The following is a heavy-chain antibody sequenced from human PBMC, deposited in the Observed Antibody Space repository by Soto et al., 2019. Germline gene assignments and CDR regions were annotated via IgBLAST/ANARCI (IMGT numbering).Heavy chain of an antibody. Sequence: GASVKVSCKASGYTFTGYYMHWVRQAPGQGLEWMGWINPNSGGTNYAQRFQGWVTMTRDTSISTAYMELSRLRSDDTAVYYCARDLNTYYDFWSGYSPKYYYYYGMDVWGQGTTVTVSS. J-gene: IGHJ6*02. CDR3: ARDLNTYYDFWSGYSPKYYYYYGMDV. CDR2: INPNSGGT. V-gene: IGHV1-2*04. D-gene: IGHD3-3*01. CDR1: GYTFTGYY.